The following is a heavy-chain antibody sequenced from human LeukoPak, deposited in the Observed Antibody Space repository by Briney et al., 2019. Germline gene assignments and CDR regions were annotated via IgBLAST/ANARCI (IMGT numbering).Heavy chain of an antibody. J-gene: IGHJ6*02. D-gene: IGHD6-25*01. V-gene: IGHV3-21*01. Sequence: PGGSLRLSCAASGFTFSSYSMNWVRQAPGKGLEWVSSISSSSSYIYYADSVKGRFTISRDNAKNSLYLQMNSLRAEDTAVYYCAKDIGAIVVDYGMDVWGQGTTVTVSS. CDR1: GFTFSSYS. CDR2: ISSSSSYI. CDR3: AKDIGAIVVDYGMDV.